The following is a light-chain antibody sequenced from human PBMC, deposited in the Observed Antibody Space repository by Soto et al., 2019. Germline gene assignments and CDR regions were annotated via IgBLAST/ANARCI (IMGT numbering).Light chain of an antibody. J-gene: IGLJ1*01. V-gene: IGLV2-11*01. CDR2: DVS. Sequence: QSAPTQPRSVSGSPGQSVTDSCTGTSSDVGGYNYVSWYQQHPGKAPKLMIYDVSKRPSGVPDRFSGSKSGNTASLTISGLQAEDEADYFCCSYAGSYTFIFGTATKLTVL. CDR1: SSDVGGYNY. CDR3: CSYAGSYTFI.